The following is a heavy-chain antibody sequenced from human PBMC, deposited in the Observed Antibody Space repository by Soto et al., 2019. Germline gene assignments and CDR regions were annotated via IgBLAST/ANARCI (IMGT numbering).Heavy chain of an antibody. D-gene: IGHD3-3*01. Sequence: QVQLQESGPGLVKPSQTLSLTCTVSGGSISSGDYYWSWIRQPPGKGLEWIGYIDYSGSTYYNPSLEXXVXLSVDTSKTQFSLKLSSVTAADTAVYYCARGGRTIFGRYFDYWGQGTLVTVSS. CDR2: IDYSGST. CDR1: GGSISSGDYY. V-gene: IGHV4-30-4*01. J-gene: IGHJ4*02. CDR3: ARGGRTIFGRYFDY.